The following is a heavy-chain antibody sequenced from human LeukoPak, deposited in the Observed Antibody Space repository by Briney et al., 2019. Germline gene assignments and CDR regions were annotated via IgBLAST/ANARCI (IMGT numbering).Heavy chain of an antibody. V-gene: IGHV4-34*01. CDR3: ARDKAAAGTYYYYYMDV. Sequence: SETLSLTCAVYGGSFSAYYWSWIRQPPGKGLEWIGEINHSGSTNYNPSLKSRVTISVDTSKNQFSLKLSSVTAADTAVYYCARDKAAAGTYYYYYMDVWGKGTTVTVSS. J-gene: IGHJ6*03. CDR1: GGSFSAYY. CDR2: INHSGST. D-gene: IGHD6-13*01.